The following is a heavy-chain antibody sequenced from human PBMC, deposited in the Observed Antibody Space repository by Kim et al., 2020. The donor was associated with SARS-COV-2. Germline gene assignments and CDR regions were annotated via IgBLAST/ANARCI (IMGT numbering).Heavy chain of an antibody. CDR3: AREVRGVISPYYYYGMDV. V-gene: IGHV4-31*02. J-gene: IGHJ6*02. D-gene: IGHD3-10*01. Sequence: KSRVTISVETSKNQFSLKLSSVTAADTAVYYCAREVRGVISPYYYYGMDVWGQGTTVTVSS.